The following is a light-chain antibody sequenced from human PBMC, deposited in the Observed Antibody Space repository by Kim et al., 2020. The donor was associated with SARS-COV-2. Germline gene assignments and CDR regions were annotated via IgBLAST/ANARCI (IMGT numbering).Light chain of an antibody. CDR3: QQYGSSPRT. CDR1: QSVSSNY. Sequence: LSPGERATLSCRASQSVSSNYLGWYQQKPGQAPRLLIYGASSRPTGIPDRFSGSGSGTDFTLTISRLEPEDFAVYYCQQYGSSPRTFGQGTKVDIK. V-gene: IGKV3-20*01. J-gene: IGKJ1*01. CDR2: GAS.